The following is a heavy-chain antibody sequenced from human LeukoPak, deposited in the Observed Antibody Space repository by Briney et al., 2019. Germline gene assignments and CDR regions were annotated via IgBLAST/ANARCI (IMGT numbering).Heavy chain of an antibody. D-gene: IGHD3-3*01. CDR1: GFTFSSYA. V-gene: IGHV3-64*01. CDR2: ISSNGGST. CDR3: ARYTKEWSPYYFDY. J-gene: IGHJ4*02. Sequence: GGSLRLSCAASGFTFSSYAMHWVRQAPGKGLEYVSAISSNGGSTYYANSVEGRFTISRDNSKNTLYLQMGSLRAEDTAVYYCARYTKEWSPYYFDYWGQGTLVTVSS.